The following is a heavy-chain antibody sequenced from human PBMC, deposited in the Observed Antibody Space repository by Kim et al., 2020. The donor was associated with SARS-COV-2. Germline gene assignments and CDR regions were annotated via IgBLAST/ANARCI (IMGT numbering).Heavy chain of an antibody. V-gene: IGHV4-39*01. Sequence: SETLSLTCTVSGGSISSSSYYWGWIRQPPGKGLEWIGSIYYSGSTYYNPSLKSRVTISVDTSKNQFSLKLSSVTAADTAVYYCARQGFSSDSSGYSGDWFDPWGQGTLVTVSS. D-gene: IGHD3-22*01. CDR2: IYYSGST. CDR1: GGSISSSSYY. CDR3: ARQGFSSDSSGYSGDWFDP. J-gene: IGHJ5*02.